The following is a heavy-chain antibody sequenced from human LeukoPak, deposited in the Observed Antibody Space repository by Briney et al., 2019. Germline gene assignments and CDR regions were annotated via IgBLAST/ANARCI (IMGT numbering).Heavy chain of an antibody. CDR2: IYHSGTT. Sequence: PSETLSLTCAVSGGSISSGGDSWSWIRQPPGKGLEWIGHIYHSGTTYYNPSLKSRVTISIDRSKNQFSLKLSSVTAADTAVYYCARNYWNDPYNWFDPWGQGTLVTVSS. CDR1: GGSISSGGDS. CDR3: ARNYWNDPYNWFDP. J-gene: IGHJ5*02. D-gene: IGHD1-1*01. V-gene: IGHV4-30-2*01.